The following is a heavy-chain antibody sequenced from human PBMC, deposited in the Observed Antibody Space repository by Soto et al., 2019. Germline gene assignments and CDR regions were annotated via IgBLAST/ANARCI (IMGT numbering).Heavy chain of an antibody. CDR2: INSDGSTT. CDR3: GRDSRSCIYGVRYGFYYFGF. Sequence: GGSLRLSCAASGFTFSSYWMHWVRQAPGKGLVWVSRINSDGSTTRYADSVKGRFTISRDNAKNTLYLQMNSLRAEDTAVYYCGRDSRSCIYGVRYGFYYFGFSGQGALVTVSS. D-gene: IGHD2-8*01. CDR1: GFTFSSYW. V-gene: IGHV3-74*01. J-gene: IGHJ4*02.